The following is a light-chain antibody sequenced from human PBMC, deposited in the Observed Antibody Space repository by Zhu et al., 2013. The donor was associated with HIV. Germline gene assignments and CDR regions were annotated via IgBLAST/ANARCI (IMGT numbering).Light chain of an antibody. J-gene: IGKJ4*01. CDR2: AAS. V-gene: IGKV1-16*02. Sequence: DIQMTQSPSSLSASVGDRVTITCRASQSVSSYLNWYQQKPGKAPKLLIYAASSLQSGVPSKFSGSGSGTDFTLTISSLQPEDFATYFCQQYNSYPLTFGGGPSWRSN. CDR1: QSVSSY. CDR3: QQYNSYPLT.